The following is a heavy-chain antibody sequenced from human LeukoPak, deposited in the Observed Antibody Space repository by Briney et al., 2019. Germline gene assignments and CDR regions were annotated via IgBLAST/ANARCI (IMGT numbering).Heavy chain of an antibody. CDR1: GFTSSSYA. CDR3: ARDLEVAGFRFDY. D-gene: IGHD6-19*01. Sequence: GGSLRLSCAASGFTSSSYAMHWVRQAPGKGLEWVAVISYDGSNKYYADSVKGRFTISRDNSKNTLYLQMNSLRAEDTAVYYCARDLEVAGFRFDYWGQGTLVTVSS. V-gene: IGHV3-30-3*01. J-gene: IGHJ4*02. CDR2: ISYDGSNK.